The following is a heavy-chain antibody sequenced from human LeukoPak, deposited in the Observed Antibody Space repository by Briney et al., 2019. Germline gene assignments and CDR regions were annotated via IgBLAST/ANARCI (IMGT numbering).Heavy chain of an antibody. CDR2: IYYSGST. D-gene: IGHD3-3*01. J-gene: IGHJ6*02. V-gene: IGHV4-59*08. CDR1: GGSISSYY. Sequence: PSETLSLTCTVSGGSISSYYWSWIRQPPGKGLEWIGYIYYSGSTNYNPSLKSRVTISVDTSKNQFSLKLSSVTAADTAVYYCARQRTYYDFWSGPLSLDGMDVWGQGTTVTVSS. CDR3: ARQRTYYDFWSGPLSLDGMDV.